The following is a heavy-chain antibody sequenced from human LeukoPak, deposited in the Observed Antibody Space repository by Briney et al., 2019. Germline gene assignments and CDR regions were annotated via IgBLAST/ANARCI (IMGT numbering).Heavy chain of an antibody. Sequence: SETLSLTFTVSGGSISSSSYYWGWIRQPPGKGLEWIGSIYYSGSTYYNPSLKSRVTISVDTSKNQFSLKLSSVTAADTAVYYCARGMEGTYYYYGMDVWGQGTTVTVSS. D-gene: IGHD1-1*01. CDR1: GGSISSSSYY. J-gene: IGHJ6*02. CDR2: IYYSGST. V-gene: IGHV4-39*01. CDR3: ARGMEGTYYYYGMDV.